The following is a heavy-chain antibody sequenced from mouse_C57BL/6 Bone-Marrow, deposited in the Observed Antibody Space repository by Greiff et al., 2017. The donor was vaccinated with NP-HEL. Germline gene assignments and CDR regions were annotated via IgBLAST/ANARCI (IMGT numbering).Heavy chain of an antibody. CDR1: GYTFTDYN. Sequence: VQLQQSGPELVKPGASVKIPCKASGYTFTDYNMDWVKQSHGKSLEWIGDINPNNGGTIYNQKFKGKATLTVAKSSSTAYMELRSLTSDDTAVYYCARSMVTCSYWYFDVWGTGTTVTVSS. CDR2: INPNNGGT. D-gene: IGHD2-2*01. CDR3: ARSMVTCSYWYFDV. V-gene: IGHV1-18*01. J-gene: IGHJ1*03.